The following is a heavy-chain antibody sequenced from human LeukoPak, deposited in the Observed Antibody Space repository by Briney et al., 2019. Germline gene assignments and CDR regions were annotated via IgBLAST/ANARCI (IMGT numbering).Heavy chain of an antibody. CDR1: GFTFSTFA. D-gene: IGHD3-22*01. V-gene: IGHV3-23*01. CDR3: ARDLLYYDSSGGDY. Sequence: GGSLRLSCAASGFTFSTFARIWVRQPPGKGLEWVSSIFPSGGEIHYADSVRGRFTISRDNSKSTLSLQMNSLRAEDTAVYYCARDLLYYDSSGGDYWGQGTLVTVSS. J-gene: IGHJ4*02. CDR2: IFPSGGEI.